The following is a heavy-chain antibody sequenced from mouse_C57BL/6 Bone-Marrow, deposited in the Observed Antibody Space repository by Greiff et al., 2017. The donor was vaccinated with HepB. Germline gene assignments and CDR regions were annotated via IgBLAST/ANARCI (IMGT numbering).Heavy chain of an antibody. CDR2: ISDGGSYT. V-gene: IGHV5-4*03. Sequence: EVKLMESGGGLVKPGGSLKLSCAASGFTFSSYAMSWVRQTPEKRLEWVATISDGGSYTYYPDNVKGRFTISRDNAKHNLYLQMSHLKSEDTAMYYCARYRGLREGYYAMDYWGQGTSVTVSS. D-gene: IGHD2-2*01. J-gene: IGHJ4*01. CDR1: GFTFSSYA. CDR3: ARYRGLREGYYAMDY.